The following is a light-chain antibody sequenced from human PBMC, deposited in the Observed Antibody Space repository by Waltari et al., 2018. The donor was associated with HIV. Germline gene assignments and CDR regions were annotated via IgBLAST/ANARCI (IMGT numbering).Light chain of an antibody. CDR2: DAS. V-gene: IGKV3D-20*01. CDR1: QSVRSSY. Sequence: EIVLTQSPGTLSLSPGERATLSCGASQSVRSSYLAWYQKKPGLAPSLLIYDASSRATGIPDRFSGSGSGTHFTLTISRVEPEDFAVYYCQQYGSTPPYTFGPGTKLEIK. CDR3: QQYGSTPPYT. J-gene: IGKJ2*01.